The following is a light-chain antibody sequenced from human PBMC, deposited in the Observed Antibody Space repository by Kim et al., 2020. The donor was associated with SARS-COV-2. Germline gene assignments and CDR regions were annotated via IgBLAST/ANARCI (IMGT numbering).Light chain of an antibody. Sequence: PGEGAPLSGRASQSIGSSVAWYQHKPGQAPRLLIYDAFNRATGIPARFSGSGSGTDFTLTSSSLEPEDFAVYYCQQRSNWYTFGQGTKLEI. CDR1: QSIGSS. J-gene: IGKJ2*01. CDR2: DAF. CDR3: QQRSNWYT. V-gene: IGKV3-11*01.